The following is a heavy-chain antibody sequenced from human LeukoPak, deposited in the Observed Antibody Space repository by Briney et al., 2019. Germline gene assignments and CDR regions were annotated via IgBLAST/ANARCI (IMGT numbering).Heavy chain of an antibody. CDR3: ARDQDILDV. V-gene: IGHV4-61*02. Sequence: SQTLSLTCTVSGGSISSGSYYWGWIRQPAWKGLEWIGRIYTSGSTNNNPSLKSRVTISVDPSKNPFSLQLSSLTPAAPADSYCARDQDILDVWGKGNTVTVSS. CDR1: GGSISSGSYY. J-gene: IGHJ6*04. CDR2: IYTSGST. D-gene: IGHD2-15*01.